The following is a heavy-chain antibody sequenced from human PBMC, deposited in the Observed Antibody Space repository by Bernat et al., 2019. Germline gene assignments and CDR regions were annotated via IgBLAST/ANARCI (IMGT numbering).Heavy chain of an antibody. J-gene: IGHJ3*02. Sequence: VQLVESGGGLVQPGESLRLSCAVSGFTFSSYSMNWVRQPPGKGLEWIGEIYHSGSTNYNPSLKSRVTISVDKSKNQFSLKLSSVTAADTAVYYCARSNGDYAAFDIWGQGTMVTVSS. CDR1: GFTFSSYS. D-gene: IGHD4-17*01. CDR2: IYHSGST. CDR3: ARSNGDYAAFDI. V-gene: IGHV4-4*02.